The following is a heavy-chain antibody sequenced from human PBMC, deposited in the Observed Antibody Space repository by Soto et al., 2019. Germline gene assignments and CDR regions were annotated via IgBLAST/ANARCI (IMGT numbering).Heavy chain of an antibody. D-gene: IGHD4-17*01. V-gene: IGHV1-3*01. CDR2: INAGNGNT. Sequence: ASVKVSCKASGYTFSNYGIHWVRQAPGQRLEWMGLINAGNGNTKYSQKFQGRVTLTRDTSASTAYMELSSLRSEDTAVYYCARLGGPPVTTALYYYYGMHVWGQGTTVTVSS. CDR1: GYTFSNYG. CDR3: ARLGGPPVTTALYYYYGMHV. J-gene: IGHJ6*02.